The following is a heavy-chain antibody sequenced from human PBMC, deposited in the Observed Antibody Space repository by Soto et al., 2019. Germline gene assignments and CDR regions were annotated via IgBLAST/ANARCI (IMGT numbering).Heavy chain of an antibody. CDR3: AKDETGTTTGY. CDR2: ISWNSGSI. Sequence: PGGSLRLSCAASGFTFDDYAMHWVRQAPGKGLEWVSGISWNSGSIGYADSVKGRFTISRDNAKNSLYLQMNSLRAEDTALYYCAKDETGTTTGYWGQGTLVTVSS. CDR1: GFTFDDYA. D-gene: IGHD1-1*01. J-gene: IGHJ4*02. V-gene: IGHV3-9*01.